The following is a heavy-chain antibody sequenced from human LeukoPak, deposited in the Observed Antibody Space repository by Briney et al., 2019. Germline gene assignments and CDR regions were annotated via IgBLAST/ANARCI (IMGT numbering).Heavy chain of an antibody. Sequence: ASVKVSCKASGYTFTSYDINWVRQATGQGLEWMGWMNPNSGNTGYAQKFQGRVTMTRNTSISTAYMELSSLRSEDTAVYYCARTYCSGGSCPGPTAPDYWGQGTLVTVSS. J-gene: IGHJ4*02. D-gene: IGHD2-15*01. CDR1: GYTFTSYD. CDR3: ARTYCSGGSCPGPTAPDY. CDR2: MNPNSGNT. V-gene: IGHV1-8*01.